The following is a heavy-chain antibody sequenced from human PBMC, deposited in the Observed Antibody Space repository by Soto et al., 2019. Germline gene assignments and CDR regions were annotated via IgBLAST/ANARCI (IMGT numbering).Heavy chain of an antibody. Sequence: QVQLVQSGAEVNKPGASVKVSCKASGYTFTHYYIYWVRQAPGQGLEWMGIINPSGGSTSYAQKFQGRVTMTRDTSKRTVYMDLSRLKSDDSAMYYCVREVGDSSVDYWGQGTLVSVSS. V-gene: IGHV1-46*01. CDR2: INPSGGST. CDR3: VREVGDSSVDY. J-gene: IGHJ4*02. CDR1: GYTFTHYY. D-gene: IGHD6-19*01.